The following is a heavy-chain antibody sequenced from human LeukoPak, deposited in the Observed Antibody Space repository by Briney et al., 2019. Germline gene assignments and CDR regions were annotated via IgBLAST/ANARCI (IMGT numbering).Heavy chain of an antibody. CDR2: ISWNSGYI. J-gene: IGHJ4*02. CDR1: GFTLDNYA. V-gene: IGHV3-9*01. Sequence: GGSLRLPCAASGFTLDNYAMHWVRQPPGKGLEWLSIISWNSGYIGYADSVKGRFTISRDNAKNSLYLQMNSLRAEDTAFYYCAKVRGTYSSGYFFDYWGQGALVTVPS. CDR3: AKVRGTYSSGYFFDY. D-gene: IGHD6-19*01.